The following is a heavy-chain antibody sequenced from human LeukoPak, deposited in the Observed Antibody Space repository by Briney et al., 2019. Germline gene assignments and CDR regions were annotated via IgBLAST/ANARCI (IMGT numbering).Heavy chain of an antibody. Sequence: GGSLRLSCAASGFTFSSYSMNWVRQAPGKGLEWVSSISSSSSYIYYADSVKGRFTISRDNAKNLLHLQMISLRADDTAVYYCARATDSRPFYYGLDVWGQGTTVTVSS. V-gene: IGHV3-21*01. CDR1: GFTFSSYS. CDR3: ARATDSRPFYYGLDV. CDR2: ISSSSSYI. D-gene: IGHD3-22*01. J-gene: IGHJ6*02.